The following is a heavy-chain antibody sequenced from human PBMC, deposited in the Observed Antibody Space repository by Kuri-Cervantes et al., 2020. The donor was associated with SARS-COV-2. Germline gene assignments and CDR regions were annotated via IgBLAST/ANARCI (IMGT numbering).Heavy chain of an antibody. CDR2: IYHSGST. Sequence: SETLSLTCTVSGYSISSGYYWGWIRQPPGKGLAWIGSIYHSGSTYYNPSLKSRVTISVDTSKNQFYLKLNSVTAAYTAVYYCARGGGPDYWGQGTLVTVSS. CDR1: GYSISSGYY. D-gene: IGHD3-16*01. V-gene: IGHV4-38-2*02. CDR3: ARGGGPDY. J-gene: IGHJ4*02.